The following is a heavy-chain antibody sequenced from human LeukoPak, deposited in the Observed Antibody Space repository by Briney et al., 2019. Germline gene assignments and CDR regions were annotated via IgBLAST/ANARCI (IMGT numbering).Heavy chain of an antibody. J-gene: IGHJ4*02. CDR3: ARDPGMKEWLVNSFDY. CDR2: INPSGGST. V-gene: IGHV1-46*01. Sequence: ASVKVSCKASGYTFTSYYMHWVRQAPGQGLEWMGIINPSGGSTSYAQEFQGRVTMTRDTSTSTVYMELSSLRSEDTAVYYCARDPGMKEWLVNSFDYWGQGTLVTVSS. CDR1: GYTFTSYY. D-gene: IGHD6-19*01.